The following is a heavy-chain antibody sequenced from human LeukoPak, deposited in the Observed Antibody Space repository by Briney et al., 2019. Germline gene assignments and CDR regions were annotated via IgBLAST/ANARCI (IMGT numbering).Heavy chain of an antibody. D-gene: IGHD2-21*02. Sequence: ATVKISCKASGYSFTDYFMHWVHQAPGKGPEWMGRVDPEDGETVYAEKFQGRVTITAVTSTATAYMELSSLRYEDTAVYYCATVTGLNAFDFWGQGTVVTVSS. V-gene: IGHV1-69-2*01. CDR3: ATVTGLNAFDF. J-gene: IGHJ3*01. CDR2: VDPEDGET. CDR1: GYSFTDYF.